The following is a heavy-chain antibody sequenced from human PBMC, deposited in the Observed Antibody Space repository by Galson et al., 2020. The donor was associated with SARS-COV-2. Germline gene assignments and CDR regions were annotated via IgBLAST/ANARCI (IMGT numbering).Heavy chain of an antibody. V-gene: IGHV4-30-4*01. CDR2: IYYSGST. Sequence: TSETLSLTCTVSGGSISSGDYYWSWIRQPPGKGLEWIGYIYYSGSTYYNPSLKSRVTISVDTSKNQFSLKLSSVTAADTAVYYCARGGVVGATYNWFDPGGQGTLVTVSS. CDR1: GGSISSGDYY. J-gene: IGHJ5*02. D-gene: IGHD1-26*01. CDR3: ARGGVVGATYNWFDP.